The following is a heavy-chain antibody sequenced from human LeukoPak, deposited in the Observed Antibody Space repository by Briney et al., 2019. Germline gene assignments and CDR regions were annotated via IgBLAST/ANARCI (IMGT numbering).Heavy chain of an antibody. J-gene: IGHJ4*02. V-gene: IGHV1-46*01. D-gene: IGHD2-15*01. Sequence: ASVKVSCKASGYTFSTYYLHWVRQAPGQGLEWMGIINPSSRSTTYAQTFEGRVTMTSDTSTSTVHMELSRLRSEDTAVYYCASSDCSGGSCFILDYWGQGTLVTVSS. CDR2: INPSSRST. CDR1: GYTFSTYY. CDR3: ASSDCSGGSCFILDY.